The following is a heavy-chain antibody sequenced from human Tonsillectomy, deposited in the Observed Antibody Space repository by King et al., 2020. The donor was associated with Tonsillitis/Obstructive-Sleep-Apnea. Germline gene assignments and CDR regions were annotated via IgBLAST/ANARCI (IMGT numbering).Heavy chain of an antibody. CDR3: ARGIVGAPGAAFDI. CDR1: GFTFSSYE. CDR2: ISSSGSTI. Sequence: DVQLVESGGGLVQPGGSLRLSCAASGFTFSSYEMNWVRQAPGKGLEWVSYISSSGSTIYYADTVKGRFNISRDNAKNSLYLQMNSLRAEDTAVYYCARGIVGAPGAAFDIWGQGTMVTVSS. D-gene: IGHD1-26*01. J-gene: IGHJ3*02. V-gene: IGHV3-48*03.